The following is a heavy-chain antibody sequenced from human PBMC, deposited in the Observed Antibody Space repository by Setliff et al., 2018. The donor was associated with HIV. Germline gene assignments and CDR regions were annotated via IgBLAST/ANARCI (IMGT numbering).Heavy chain of an antibody. Sequence: ASVKVSCKASGYIFTDYYMHWVRQAPGQELGWMGRINPNSGGTNYAQKFQGRVTMTRDTSISTAYTELSSLRSEDTATYYCARVAVAGTATYYFDYWGQGTLVTVSS. J-gene: IGHJ4*02. CDR1: GYIFTDYY. V-gene: IGHV1-2*06. D-gene: IGHD6-19*01. CDR2: INPNSGGT. CDR3: ARVAVAGTATYYFDY.